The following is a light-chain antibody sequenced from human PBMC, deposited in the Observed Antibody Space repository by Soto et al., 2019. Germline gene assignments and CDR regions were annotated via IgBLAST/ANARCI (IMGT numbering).Light chain of an antibody. CDR1: RSVLYKSNNYNY. Sequence: DIVMTQSPDSLAVSLGERATMNCKCSRSVLYKSNNYNYLAWYQQTPGQPPKLLIYWASTRESGVPDRFRGSGSGTDFTLTIDSLQAEDVAVYYCQQYYSTPITFGQGTRLEIK. CDR3: QQYYSTPIT. J-gene: IGKJ5*01. V-gene: IGKV4-1*01. CDR2: WAS.